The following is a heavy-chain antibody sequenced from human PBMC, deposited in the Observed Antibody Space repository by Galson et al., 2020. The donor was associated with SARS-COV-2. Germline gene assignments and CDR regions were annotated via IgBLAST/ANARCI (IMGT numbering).Heavy chain of an antibody. CDR2: IWYTGSNQ. J-gene: IGHJ4*02. V-gene: IGHV3-33*01. D-gene: IGHD3-10*01. CDR3: AREDWDGELLRICDY. Sequence: GGSLRLSCEATGFSFRNYGMHWVRQVPGKGLEWVAIIWYTGSNQYYADSVKGRFTISRDNSKNILYLEMNRLRVEDTAIYYCAREDWDGELLRICDYWCQGTLVTVSS. CDR1: GFSFRNYG.